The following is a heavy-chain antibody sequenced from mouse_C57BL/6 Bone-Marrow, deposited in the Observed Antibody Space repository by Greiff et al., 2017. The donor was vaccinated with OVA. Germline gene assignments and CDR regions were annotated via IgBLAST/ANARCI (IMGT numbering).Heavy chain of an antibody. Sequence: VQLQQPGAELVKPGASVKLSCKASGYTFTSYWMHWVKQRPGQGLEWIGMIHPNSGSTNYNEKFKSKATLTVDKSSSTAYMQLSSLTSEDSAVYYCAREGFRENYFDYWGQGTTLTVSS. CDR1: GYTFTSYW. D-gene: IGHD3-3*01. CDR3: AREGFRENYFDY. V-gene: IGHV1-64*01. CDR2: IHPNSGST. J-gene: IGHJ2*01.